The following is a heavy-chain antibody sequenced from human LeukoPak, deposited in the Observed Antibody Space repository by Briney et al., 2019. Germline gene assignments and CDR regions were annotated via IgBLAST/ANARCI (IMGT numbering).Heavy chain of an antibody. CDR3: AKDHWNDGDLDY. J-gene: IGHJ4*02. CDR2: INSDGSST. CDR1: GFTFSSYW. V-gene: IGHV3-74*01. D-gene: IGHD1-1*01. Sequence: GGSLRLSCAASGFTFSSYWMHWVRQAPGKGLVWVSRINSDGSSTSYADSVKGRFTISRDNAKNTLYLQMNSLRADDTAIYYCAKDHWNDGDLDYWGQGTLLTVSS.